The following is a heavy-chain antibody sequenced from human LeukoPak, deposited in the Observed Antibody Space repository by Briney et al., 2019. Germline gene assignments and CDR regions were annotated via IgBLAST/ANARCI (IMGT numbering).Heavy chain of an antibody. Sequence: GGSLRLSCTASGFTFSDYYMSWIRQAPGKGLEWVSDISSSGSTIYYADSVKGRFTISRDNAKNSLYLQMNSLRAEDTAVYYCARDGYCSGGSCYSGGTSPIDYWGQGTLVTVSS. CDR2: ISSSGSTI. CDR3: ARDGYCSGGSCYSGGTSPIDY. CDR1: GFTFSDYY. D-gene: IGHD2-15*01. V-gene: IGHV3-11*04. J-gene: IGHJ4*02.